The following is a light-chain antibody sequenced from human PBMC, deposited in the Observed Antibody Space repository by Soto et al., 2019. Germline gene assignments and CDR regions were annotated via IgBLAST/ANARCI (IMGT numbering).Light chain of an antibody. J-gene: IGKJ1*01. CDR3: QQYGSSPR. CDR2: WAS. Sequence: DILKTQFPDSLTLSLVESATINCRSSPHLIYRLNKKNYFSWYQQRPGQPPKLLIHWASIREAGVPDRFSGSGSGTDFTLTISRLEPEDFAVYYCQQYGSSPRFGQGTKVDI. CDR1: PHLIYRLNKKNY. V-gene: IGKV4-1*01.